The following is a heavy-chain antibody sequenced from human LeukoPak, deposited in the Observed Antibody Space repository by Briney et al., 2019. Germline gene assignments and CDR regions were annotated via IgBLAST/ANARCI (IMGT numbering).Heavy chain of an antibody. D-gene: IGHD1/OR15-1a*01. Sequence: PGGSLRLSCAASGFTVSSNYMSWVRQAPGKGLEWVSVIYSGGSTYYADSVKGRFTISRDNSKNTLYLQMNSLRAEDTAVYYCARAYQPDTGTIDYWGQGTLVTVSS. CDR2: IYSGGST. CDR3: ARAYQPDTGTIDY. J-gene: IGHJ4*02. CDR1: GFTVSSNY. V-gene: IGHV3-53*01.